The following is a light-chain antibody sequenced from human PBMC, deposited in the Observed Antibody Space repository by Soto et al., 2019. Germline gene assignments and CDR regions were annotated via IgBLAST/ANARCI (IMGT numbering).Light chain of an antibody. CDR1: SNDIGYYNY. Sequence: QSALTQPASVSGSPGQSITISCTGTSNDIGYYNYVSWYQQHPAKAPKLMIYEVRNRPSGISSRFSGSKSGNTASLTISGLQAEDEADYYCSSYTTTSSVVFGGGTKLTVL. CDR2: EVR. V-gene: IGLV2-14*01. J-gene: IGLJ2*01. CDR3: SSYTTTSSVV.